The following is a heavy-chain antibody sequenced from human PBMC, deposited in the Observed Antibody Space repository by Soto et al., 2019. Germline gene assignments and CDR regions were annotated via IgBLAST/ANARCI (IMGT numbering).Heavy chain of an antibody. J-gene: IGHJ4*02. CDR1: GFPFSSYW. D-gene: IGHD6-6*01. CDR2: INKDGSIT. CDR3: TSIGYSSSSLGIDY. Sequence: EVQLVESGGGLVQPGGSLRLSCAASGFPFSSYWMHWVRQVPGKGLVWVSRINKDGSITTYADSVRGRFTVSRDNAKKTLYLQMNSLRVEDTAIYYCTSIGYSSSSLGIDYWGQGALVTVSS. V-gene: IGHV3-74*01.